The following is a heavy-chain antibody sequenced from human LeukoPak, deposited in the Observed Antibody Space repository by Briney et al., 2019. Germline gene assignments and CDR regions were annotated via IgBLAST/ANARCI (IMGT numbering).Heavy chain of an antibody. Sequence: SETLSLTCAVYGGSFSGYYWSWIRQPPGKGLEWIGEINHSGSTNYNPSLKSRVTISVDTSKNQFSLKLSSVTAADTAVYYCARYHQGDYDSWSGYLDYWGQGTLVTVSS. J-gene: IGHJ4*02. V-gene: IGHV4-34*01. CDR3: ARYHQGDYDSWSGYLDY. D-gene: IGHD3-3*01. CDR1: GGSFSGYY. CDR2: INHSGST.